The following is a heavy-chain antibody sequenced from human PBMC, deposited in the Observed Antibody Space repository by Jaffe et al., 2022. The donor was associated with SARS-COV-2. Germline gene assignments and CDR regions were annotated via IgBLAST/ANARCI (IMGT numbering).Heavy chain of an antibody. V-gene: IGHV3-9*01. CDR3: VKVASQFRIYGTTFDD. CDR2: ISWNSGII. Sequence: EVQLVESGGGLVQPGRSLRLSCVASGFTFDDHAMHWVRQAPGKGLEWVSGISWNSGIIGYADSVKGRFTISRDNAKNSLYLQMNSLRPEDTALYYCVKVASQFRIYGTTFDDWGQGTLVTVSS. J-gene: IGHJ4*02. CDR1: GFTFDDHA. D-gene: IGHD1-1*01.